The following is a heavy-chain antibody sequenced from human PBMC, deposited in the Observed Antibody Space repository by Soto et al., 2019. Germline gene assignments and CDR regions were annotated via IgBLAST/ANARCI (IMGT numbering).Heavy chain of an antibody. CDR2: ISAYNGNT. Sequence: ASVKVSCKASGYTFTSYGISWVRQAPGQGLEWMGWISAYNGNTNYAQKLQGRVTMTTDTSTSTAYMELRSLRSDDTAVYYCARERNNLQGATELALDYWGQGTLVTVSS. D-gene: IGHD1-26*01. J-gene: IGHJ4*02. CDR3: ARERNNLQGATELALDY. V-gene: IGHV1-18*04. CDR1: GYTFTSYG.